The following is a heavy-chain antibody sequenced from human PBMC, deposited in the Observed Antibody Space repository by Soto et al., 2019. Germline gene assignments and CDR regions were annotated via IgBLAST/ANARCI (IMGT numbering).Heavy chain of an antibody. J-gene: IGHJ4*02. D-gene: IGHD3-10*01. CDR2: IKSKTDGGTT. V-gene: IGHV3-15*01. CDR3: TTAQTHRILRFGEPSQDY. CDR1: GFTFSNAW. Sequence: PGGSLRLSCAASGFTFSNAWMSWVRQAPGKXLEWVGRIKSKTDGGTTDYAAPVKGRFTISRDDSKNTLYLQMNSLKTEDTAVYHCTTAQTHRILRFGEPSQDYWGQGTLVTVSS.